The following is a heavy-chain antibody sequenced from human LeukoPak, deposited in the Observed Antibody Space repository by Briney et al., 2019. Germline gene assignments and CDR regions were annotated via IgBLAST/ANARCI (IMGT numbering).Heavy chain of an antibody. CDR3: ARAWDGYSYGYYY. D-gene: IGHD5-18*01. J-gene: IGHJ4*02. CDR2: INSGSSLI. Sequence: PGGSLRLSCSVSGFTFSKYNMNWVRQAPGKGLEWISYINSGSSLIYYADSVKGRFTISRDNAKNSLYLQMSSLRADDSAVYYCARAWDGYSYGYYYWGQGTLVTVPS. CDR1: GFTFSKYN. V-gene: IGHV3-48*01.